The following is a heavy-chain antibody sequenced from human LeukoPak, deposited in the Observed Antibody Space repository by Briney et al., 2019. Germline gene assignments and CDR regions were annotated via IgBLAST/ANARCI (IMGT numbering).Heavy chain of an antibody. CDR1: GFSFDDYA. Sequence: PGTSLRLSCAASGFSFDDYAMHWVRQAPGKGLEWVSGISWNSGSIGYADSVKGRFTISRDNSKNTLYLQMNSLRAEDTAVYYCATKPPGRWGQGTLVTVSS. CDR2: ISWNSGSI. D-gene: IGHD1-26*01. J-gene: IGHJ4*02. CDR3: ATKPPGR. V-gene: IGHV3-9*01.